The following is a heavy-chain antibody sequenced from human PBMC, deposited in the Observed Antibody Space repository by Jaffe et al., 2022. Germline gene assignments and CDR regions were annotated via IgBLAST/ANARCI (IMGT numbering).Heavy chain of an antibody. CDR2: IIPIFGTA. J-gene: IGHJ5*02. D-gene: IGHD2-15*01. CDR3: ACDLGYCSGGSCFRNWFDP. CDR1: GGTFSSYA. V-gene: IGHV1-69*01. Sequence: QVQLVQSGAEVKKPGSSVKVSCKASGGTFSSYAISWVRQAPGQGLEWMGGIIPIFGTANYAQKFQGRVTITADESTSTAYMELSSLRSEDTAVYYCACDLGYCSGGSCFRNWFDPWGQGTLVTVSS.